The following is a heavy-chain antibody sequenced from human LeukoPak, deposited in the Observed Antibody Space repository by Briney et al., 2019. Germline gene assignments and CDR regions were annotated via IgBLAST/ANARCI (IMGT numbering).Heavy chain of an antibody. V-gene: IGHV3-21*01. D-gene: IGHD3-10*01. CDR3: AKDIWLGEINWYFDL. J-gene: IGHJ2*01. Sequence: GGSLRLSCAASGFTFSSYSMNWVRQAPGKGLEWVSSISSSSSYIYYADSVKGRFTISRDNAKNSLYLQMNSLRAEDTAVYYCAKDIWLGEINWYFDLWGRGTLVTVSS. CDR1: GFTFSSYS. CDR2: ISSSSSYI.